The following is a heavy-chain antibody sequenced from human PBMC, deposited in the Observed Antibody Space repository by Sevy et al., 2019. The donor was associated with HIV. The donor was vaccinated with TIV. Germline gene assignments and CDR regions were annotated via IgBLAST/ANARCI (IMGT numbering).Heavy chain of an antibody. V-gene: IGHV3-48*02. D-gene: IGHD2-21*01. CDR2: IGTAAGVT. CDR3: ARCPGHYSIDY. CDR1: GFTFNTYS. J-gene: IGHJ4*02. Sequence: GGSLRPSCAASGFTFNTYSLIWVRQTPGKGLEWLSFIGTAAGVTYYADSVKGRFTISRDNAKNSLYLQMNSLRDEDTAVYYCARCPGHYSIDYWGQGTLVTVSS.